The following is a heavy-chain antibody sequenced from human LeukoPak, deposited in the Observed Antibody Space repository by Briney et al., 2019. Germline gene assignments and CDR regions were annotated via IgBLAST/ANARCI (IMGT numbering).Heavy chain of an antibody. J-gene: IGHJ6*02. D-gene: IGHD6-13*01. V-gene: IGHV3-53*05. CDR1: GFTVSSKY. Sequence: GGSLRLSCAASGFTVSSKYMSWVRQAPGKGLEWVSVIYSGGSTYYADSVKGRFTISRDNSKNTLYLQMNSLRAEDTAVYYCARDDSSSWASYYYYGMDVWGQGTTVTVSS. CDR3: ARDDSSSWASYYYYGMDV. CDR2: IYSGGST.